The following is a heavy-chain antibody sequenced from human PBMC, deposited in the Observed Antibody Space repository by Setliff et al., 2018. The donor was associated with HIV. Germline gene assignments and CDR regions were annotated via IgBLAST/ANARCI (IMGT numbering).Heavy chain of an antibody. V-gene: IGHV1-69-2*01. Sequence: ASVKVSCKGSGYTFIDYYMHWVQQAPGKGLEWMGRVDPEDGETIYAEKFQGRVTITADTSTDTAYMELNSLRSEDTAVYYCAAHYDILTGYRRPLDYWGQGTLVT. CDR2: VDPEDGET. J-gene: IGHJ4*02. CDR3: AAHYDILTGYRRPLDY. D-gene: IGHD3-9*01. CDR1: GYTFIDYY.